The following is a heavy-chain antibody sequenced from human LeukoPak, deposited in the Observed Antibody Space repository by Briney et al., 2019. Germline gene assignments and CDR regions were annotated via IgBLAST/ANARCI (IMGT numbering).Heavy chain of an antibody. CDR2: INDNGGRT. CDR1: GFTFSRYA. V-gene: IGHV3-64D*09. Sequence: GGSLRLSRSASGFTFSRYAMHWVRQAPGKELEYVSGINDNGGRTHYGDSVKGRFSISRDNSKNTLHLQMSTLRAEDTALYYCVKDVGGTYAFDYWGQGILVTVAS. D-gene: IGHD1-26*01. CDR3: VKDVGGTYAFDY. J-gene: IGHJ4*02.